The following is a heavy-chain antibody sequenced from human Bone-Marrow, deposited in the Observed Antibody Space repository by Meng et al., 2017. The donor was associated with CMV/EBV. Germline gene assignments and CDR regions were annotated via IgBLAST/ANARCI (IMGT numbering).Heavy chain of an antibody. CDR2: ISSSGSTI. J-gene: IGHJ4*02. D-gene: IGHD3-10*01. V-gene: IGHV3-48*04. Sequence: GESLKISCEASGFTFSDYSMNWVRQAPGKGLEWVSYISSSGSTIYYADSVKGRFTISRDNAKNSLYLQMNSLRAEDTAVYYCARLLWFGELSPGGGDYWGQGTLVTVSS. CDR3: ARLLWFGELSPGGGDY. CDR1: GFTFSDYS.